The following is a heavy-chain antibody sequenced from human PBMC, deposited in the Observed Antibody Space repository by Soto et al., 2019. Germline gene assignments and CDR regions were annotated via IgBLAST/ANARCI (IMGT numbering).Heavy chain of an antibody. J-gene: IGHJ4*02. V-gene: IGHV1-8*01. CDR1: GYTFTNYD. CDR3: TRGDY. CDR2: MTPNSGNT. Sequence: QVQLVQSGAEVKKPGASVTVSCKASGYTFTNYDINWVRQATGQGLEWMGWMTPNSGNTGYAQKFQGRVTMTRSTSINTAYMELSSLRSDDTAVYYCTRGDYWGQGTLVTVSS.